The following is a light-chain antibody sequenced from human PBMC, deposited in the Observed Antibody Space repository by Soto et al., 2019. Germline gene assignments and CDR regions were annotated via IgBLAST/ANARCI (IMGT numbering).Light chain of an antibody. CDR3: CAYAGSGTVV. Sequence: QSALTQPASVSGSPEQSITISCTGTNSDVGSYNLVSWYQQHPGKAPKVMIYEATKRPSGVSNRFSGSKSGNTASLTISGLQAEDEADYYCCAYAGSGTVVFGGGTKLTVL. CDR2: EAT. CDR1: NSDVGSYNL. V-gene: IGLV2-23*01. J-gene: IGLJ3*02.